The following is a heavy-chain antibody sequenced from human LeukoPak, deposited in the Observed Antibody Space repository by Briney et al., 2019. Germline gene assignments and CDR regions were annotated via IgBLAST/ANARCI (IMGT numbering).Heavy chain of an antibody. J-gene: IGHJ4*02. CDR2: ISGSGGST. CDR1: GFTFSSYA. D-gene: IGHD1-26*01. CDR3: ARAKSGIVGDFDY. Sequence: GGSLRLSCAASGFTFSSYAMSWVRQAPGKGLEWVSAISGSGGSTYYADSVKGRFTISRDNAKNSLYLQMNSLRAEDTAVYYCARAKSGIVGDFDYWGQGTLVTVSS. V-gene: IGHV3-23*01.